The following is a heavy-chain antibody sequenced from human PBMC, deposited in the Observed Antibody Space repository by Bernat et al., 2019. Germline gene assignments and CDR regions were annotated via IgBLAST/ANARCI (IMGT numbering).Heavy chain of an antibody. CDR3: ARNDSRPPSAFDI. Sequence: QLQLQESGPGLVKPSETLSLTCTVSGGSISSRSYYWGWIRQPPGKGLEWIGSIYYSGSTYYNPSLKSRVTISVDTSKNQFSLKLSSVTAADTAMYYCARNDSRPPSAFDIWGQGTMVTVSS. CDR2: IYYSGST. D-gene: IGHD3-22*01. CDR1: GGSISSRSYY. J-gene: IGHJ3*02. V-gene: IGHV4-39*01.